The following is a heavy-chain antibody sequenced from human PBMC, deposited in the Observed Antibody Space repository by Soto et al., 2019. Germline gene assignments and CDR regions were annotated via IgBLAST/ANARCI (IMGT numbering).Heavy chain of an antibody. CDR2: ISSSSSYI. CDR3: ARVGDSSSPWNYYGMDV. Sequence: GGSLRLSCAASGFTFSSYSMNWVRQAPGKGLEWVSSISSSSSYIYYADSVKGRFTISRDNAKNTLYLQMNSLRAEDTAVYYCARVGDSSSPWNYYGMDVWGQGTTVTVSS. V-gene: IGHV3-21*01. CDR1: GFTFSSYS. D-gene: IGHD6-13*01. J-gene: IGHJ6*02.